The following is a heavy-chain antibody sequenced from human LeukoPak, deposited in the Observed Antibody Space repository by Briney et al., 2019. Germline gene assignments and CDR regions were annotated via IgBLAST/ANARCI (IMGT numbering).Heavy chain of an antibody. CDR2: ISYGGSTK. Sequence: SCKASGFTFSSYAMHWVRQAPGKGLEWVAVISYGGSTKYYADSVKGRFIISRDNSKNTLYLQMNSLRAEDTAVYYCARAQPLHSIVGDYFDYWGQGTLVTVSS. J-gene: IGHJ4*02. CDR3: ARAQPLHSIVGDYFDY. CDR1: GFTFSSYA. D-gene: IGHD1-26*01. V-gene: IGHV3-30-3*01.